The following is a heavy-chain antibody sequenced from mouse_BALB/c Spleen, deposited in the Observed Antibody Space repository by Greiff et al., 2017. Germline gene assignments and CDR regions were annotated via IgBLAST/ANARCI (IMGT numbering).Heavy chain of an antibody. D-gene: IGHD2-2*01. V-gene: IGHV14-4*02. CDR2: IDPENGDT. J-gene: IGHJ4*01. CDR1: GFNIKDYY. CDR3: PYGYDVGAMDY. Sequence: DVQLQESGAELVRSGASVKLSCTASGFNIKDYYMHWVKQRPEQGLEWIGWIDPENGDTEYAPKFQGKATMTADTSSNTAYLQLSSLTSEDTAVYYCPYGYDVGAMDYWGQGTSVTVSS.